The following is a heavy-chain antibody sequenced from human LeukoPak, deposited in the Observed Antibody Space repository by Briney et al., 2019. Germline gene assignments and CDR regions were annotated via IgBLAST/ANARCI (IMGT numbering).Heavy chain of an antibody. Sequence: GEPLTISCNGSGYSFPSFWIGWVRQMPGKGLEWMGFIYSGDSDTRYSPSFQDQVTISADKSISTAYLQGSSLKASDTAMYDCARHYAGYSYGFADYWGQGSLVTVSS. D-gene: IGHD5-18*01. V-gene: IGHV5-51*01. CDR1: GYSFPSFW. CDR3: ARHYAGYSYGFADY. J-gene: IGHJ4*02. CDR2: IYSGDSDT.